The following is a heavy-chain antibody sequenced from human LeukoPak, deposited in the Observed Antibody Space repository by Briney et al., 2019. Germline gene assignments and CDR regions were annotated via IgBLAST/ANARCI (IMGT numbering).Heavy chain of an antibody. V-gene: IGHV4-39*01. CDR2: IYYIEST. D-gene: IGHD3-16*02. CDR1: GGSISSNSHY. CDR3: ARRPAPFDLLLFAFDI. Sequence: PSETLSLTCSVSGGSISSNSHYWGWIRQPPGKGLEWIGSIYYIESTYYNPSLKSRVNISVDTSKNQFSLKLSSVTAADTAVYYCARRPAPFDLLLFAFDIWGQGTMVTVSS. J-gene: IGHJ3*02.